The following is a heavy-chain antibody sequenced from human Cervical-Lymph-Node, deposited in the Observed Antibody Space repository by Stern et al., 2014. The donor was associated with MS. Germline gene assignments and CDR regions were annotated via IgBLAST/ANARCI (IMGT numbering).Heavy chain of an antibody. D-gene: IGHD3-22*01. J-gene: IGHJ4*02. CDR1: GYTFTSYY. CDR2: IKPNGGST. Sequence: MQLVESGAEVKKPGASVKVSCKASGYTFTSYYMHWVRQAPGQWLECMGIIKPNGGSTSYAHKFQGRVTTPRDTSTTTIYMELSSLRSEDTAVYDCARATYYYDSSGSFDYWGQGTLVTVSS. V-gene: IGHV1-46*01. CDR3: ARATYYYDSSGSFDY.